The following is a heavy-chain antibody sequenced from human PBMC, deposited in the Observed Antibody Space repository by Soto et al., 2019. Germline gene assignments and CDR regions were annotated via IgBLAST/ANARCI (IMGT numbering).Heavy chain of an antibody. Sequence: QVQLVQSGAGVQKPGASVKVSCEASGYRFTAYYMHWVRQAPGQGLEWMAIINPSSGVANYAQRCQGRFTMTRDTSTSTVYRELSRLRSEDTAVYYCARSPPLRECPGGDCSHFDYWGQGTLVTVS. CDR1: GYRFTAYY. CDR2: INPSSGVA. J-gene: IGHJ4*02. V-gene: IGHV1-46*01. D-gene: IGHD2-21*02. CDR3: ARSPPLRECPGGDCSHFDY.